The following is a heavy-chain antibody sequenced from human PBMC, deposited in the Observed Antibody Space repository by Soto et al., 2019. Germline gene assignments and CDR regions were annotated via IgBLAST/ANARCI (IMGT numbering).Heavy chain of an antibody. CDR1: GFTFSSYG. V-gene: IGHV3-30*18. CDR3: AKDSYGDYGDDLFDY. J-gene: IGHJ4*02. Sequence: QVQLVESGGGVVQPGRSLRLSCAASGFTFSSYGMHWVRQAPGKGLEWVAVISYDGSNKYYADSMKGRFTISRDNSKNTLYLQMNSLRAEDTAVYYCAKDSYGDYGDDLFDYWGQGTLVTVSS. CDR2: ISYDGSNK. D-gene: IGHD4-17*01.